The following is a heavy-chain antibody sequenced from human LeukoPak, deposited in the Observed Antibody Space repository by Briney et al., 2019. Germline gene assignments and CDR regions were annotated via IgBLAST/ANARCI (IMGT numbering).Heavy chain of an antibody. Sequence: PSETLSLTCTVSGGSFRSNSYYWGWIRQPPGKGLEWLASIYNSASTHNNPSLRSRLTISMDSSRGEFSLRLNSVTPTDTAVYYCARNISGWTFDSWGRGTLVTVSS. D-gene: IGHD6-19*01. CDR2: IYNSAST. V-gene: IGHV4-39*01. CDR3: ARNISGWTFDS. J-gene: IGHJ4*02. CDR1: GGSFRSNSYY.